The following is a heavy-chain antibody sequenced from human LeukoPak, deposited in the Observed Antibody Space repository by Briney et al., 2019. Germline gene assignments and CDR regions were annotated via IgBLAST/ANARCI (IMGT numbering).Heavy chain of an antibody. Sequence: NTSETLSLTCTVSGGSISSSSYYWGWIRQPPGKGLEWIGSIYYSGSTYYNPSLKSRVTISVDTSKNQFSLKLSSVTAADTAVYYCARYPGSLTTSYYYMDVWGKGTTVTVSS. V-gene: IGHV4-39*07. CDR3: ARYPGSLTTSYYYMDV. CDR1: GGSISSSSYY. D-gene: IGHD2/OR15-2a*01. J-gene: IGHJ6*03. CDR2: IYYSGST.